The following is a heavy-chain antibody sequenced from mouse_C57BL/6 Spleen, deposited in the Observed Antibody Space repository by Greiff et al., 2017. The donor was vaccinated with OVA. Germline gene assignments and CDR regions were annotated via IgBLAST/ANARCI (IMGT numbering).Heavy chain of an antibody. J-gene: IGHJ2*01. CDR3: ARSEYSNYFDY. D-gene: IGHD2-5*01. Sequence: QVQLQQPGAELVRPGSSVKLSCKASGYTFTSYWMHWVKQRPIQGLEWIGNIDPSDSETHYNQKFKDKATLTVDKSSSTAYMQLSSLTSEDSAVDYCARSEYSNYFDYWGKGTTLTVSS. CDR2: IDPSDSET. V-gene: IGHV1-52*01. CDR1: GYTFTSYW.